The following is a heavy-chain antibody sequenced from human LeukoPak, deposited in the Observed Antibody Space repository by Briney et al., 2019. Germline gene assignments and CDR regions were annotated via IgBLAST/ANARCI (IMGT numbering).Heavy chain of an antibody. J-gene: IGHJ4*02. D-gene: IGHD3-22*01. V-gene: IGHV1-18*01. CDR2: ISAYNGNT. CDR1: GYTFTSYG. CDR3: ARVGRFYDSSGETIYFDY. Sequence: ASVKVSCKASGYTFTSYGISWVRQAPGQGLEWKGWISAYNGNTNYAQKLQGRVTMTTDTSTSTAYMELRSLRSDDTAVYYCARVGRFYDSSGETIYFDYWGQGTLVTVSS.